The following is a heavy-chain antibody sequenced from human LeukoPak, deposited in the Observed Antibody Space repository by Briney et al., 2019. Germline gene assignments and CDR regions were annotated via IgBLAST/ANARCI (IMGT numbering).Heavy chain of an antibody. CDR3: ARAPKGGELDY. Sequence: GESLRLSCAASGFTVSSNYMSWVRQAPGKGLEWVSVIYSGGSTYYADSVKGRFTISRDNSKNTLYLQMNSLRAEDTAVYYCARAPKGGELDYWGQGTLVTVSS. CDR2: IYSGGST. D-gene: IGHD7-27*01. J-gene: IGHJ4*02. V-gene: IGHV3-53*01. CDR1: GFTVSSNY.